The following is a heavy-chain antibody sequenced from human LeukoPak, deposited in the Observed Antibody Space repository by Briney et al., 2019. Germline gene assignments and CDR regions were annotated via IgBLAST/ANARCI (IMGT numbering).Heavy chain of an antibody. D-gene: IGHD3-10*01. J-gene: IGHJ6*03. V-gene: IGHV3-53*05. CDR2: IYHSGNT. Sequence: GGSLRLSCAASGFTVSSYYMAWVRQAPGKGLEWVSVIYHSGNTDYADSVKGRFTISRDNSKNTVYLQMSSLRSEDTAVYYCARVFGTVYYYYYMDVWGKGTTVTVSS. CDR1: GFTVSSYY. CDR3: ARVFGTVYYYYYMDV.